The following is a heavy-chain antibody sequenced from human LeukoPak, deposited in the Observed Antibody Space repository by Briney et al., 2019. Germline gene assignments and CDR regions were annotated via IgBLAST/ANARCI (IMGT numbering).Heavy chain of an antibody. CDR1: GGSFSGYY. D-gene: IGHD3-22*01. J-gene: IGHJ5*02. V-gene: IGHV4-34*01. Sequence: SETLSLTCAVYGGSFSGYYWSWIRQPPGKGLEWIGEINHSGSTNYNPSLKSRVTISVDTSKNQFSLKLSSVTAADTAVYYCATRFRSGYFYRWSDPWGQGTLVTVSS. CDR3: ATRFRSGYFYRWSDP. CDR2: INHSGST.